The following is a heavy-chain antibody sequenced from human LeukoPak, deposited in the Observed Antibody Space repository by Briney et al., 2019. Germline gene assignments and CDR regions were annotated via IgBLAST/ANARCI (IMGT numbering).Heavy chain of an antibody. Sequence: SDTLSLTCTVSDGSITNYYWGWIRQPAGKGLEWIGRIYTSGSTDYNPSLRSRLTMSVDTSKNQFSLKLSSVTAADTAVYYCARQGASGGSSDAFDIWGQGTMVTVSS. V-gene: IGHV4-4*07. CDR3: ARQGASGGSSDAFDI. J-gene: IGHJ3*02. CDR2: IYTSGST. CDR1: DGSITNYY. D-gene: IGHD2-15*01.